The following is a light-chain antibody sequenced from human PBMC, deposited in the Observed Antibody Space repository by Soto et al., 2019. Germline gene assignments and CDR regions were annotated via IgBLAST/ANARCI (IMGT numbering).Light chain of an antibody. CDR2: EVV. J-gene: IGLJ1*01. CDR1: KNDIGVYDF. CDR3: KSYAGSNTYV. V-gene: IGLV2-8*01. Sequence: QSLLTQPSSASGSPGQAITIACTGTKNDIGVYDFVSWYQHHPGKAPLLIIYEVVQRPSGVPDRFSGSKSGNTASLTVSGLQAADEADYFCKSYAGSNTYVFGSGTKSP.